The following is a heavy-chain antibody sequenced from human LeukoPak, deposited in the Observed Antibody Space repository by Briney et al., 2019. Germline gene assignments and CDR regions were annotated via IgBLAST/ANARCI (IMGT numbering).Heavy chain of an antibody. CDR2: IYYSGST. J-gene: IGHJ5*01. D-gene: IGHD6-6*01. Sequence: PSETLSLTCTVSGGSVSSGSYYWSWIRQPPGKGLEWIGYIYYSGSTNYNPSLKSRVTISVDTSKNQFSLKLSSVTAADTAVYYCARTSAEYSNSWIDSRGQGTLVIVSS. V-gene: IGHV4-61*01. CDR1: GGSVSSGSYY. CDR3: ARTSAEYSNSWIDS.